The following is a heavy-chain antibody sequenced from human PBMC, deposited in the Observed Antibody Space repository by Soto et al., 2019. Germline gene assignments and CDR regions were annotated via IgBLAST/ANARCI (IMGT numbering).Heavy chain of an antibody. CDR1: GYTFTSYG. CDR3: ASGKGYSGYDNGEHDAFDI. CDR2: ISAYNGNT. J-gene: IGHJ3*02. D-gene: IGHD5-12*01. Sequence: QVQLVQSGAEVKKPGASVKVSFKASGYTFTSYGISWVRQAPGQGLEWMGWISAYNGNTNYAQKLQGRDTMTTDTSTRTAYMVLGRVRSDDSGVYDCASGKGYSGYDNGEHDAFDIWGQVTMVTVSS. V-gene: IGHV1-18*01.